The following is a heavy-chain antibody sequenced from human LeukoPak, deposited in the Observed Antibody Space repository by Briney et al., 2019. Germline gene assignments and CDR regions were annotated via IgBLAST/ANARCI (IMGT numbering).Heavy chain of an antibody. CDR2: IYTSGST. J-gene: IGHJ5*02. CDR3: ARDHSYYDFWSGYYTNWFDP. V-gene: IGHV4-4*07. CDR1: GGSISSYY. D-gene: IGHD3-3*01. Sequence: SETLSLTCTVSGGSISSYYWSWIRQPAGKGLEWIGRIYTSGSTNYNPSLKSRVTMSVDTSKNRFSLKLSSVTAADTAVYYCARDHSYYDFWSGYYTNWFDPWGQGTLVTVSS.